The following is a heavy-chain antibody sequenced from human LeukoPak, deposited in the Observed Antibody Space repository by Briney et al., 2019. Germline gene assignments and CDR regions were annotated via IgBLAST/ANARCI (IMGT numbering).Heavy chain of an antibody. CDR2: IYYNGTHT. J-gene: IGHJ4*02. CDR1: GDSISRYW. CDR3: ARDSRGGGPDFDY. V-gene: IGHV4-59*01. D-gene: IGHD3-16*01. Sequence: SETLSLTCTVSGDSISRYWWAWIRQPPGKGLEWIGYIYYNGTHTSYNPSLKSRVTISMDTSRNQFSLNLSSVTAADTAVYYCARDSRGGGPDFDYWGQGTLVTVSS.